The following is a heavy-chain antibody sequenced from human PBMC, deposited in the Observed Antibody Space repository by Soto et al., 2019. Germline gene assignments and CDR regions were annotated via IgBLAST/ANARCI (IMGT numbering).Heavy chain of an antibody. D-gene: IGHD6-19*01. V-gene: IGHV4-4*07. CDR1: GGSISSYH. CDR2: IYTSGST. J-gene: IGHJ4*02. Sequence: SQTLSLTCTVSGGSISSYHWSWILQPAGKGLEWIGSIYTSGSTSYNPSLKSRVTMSVDTSKKQFSLKLRSVTAADTALYYCARGNSSGLYGYWGQGTLVTVSS. CDR3: ARGNSSGLYGY.